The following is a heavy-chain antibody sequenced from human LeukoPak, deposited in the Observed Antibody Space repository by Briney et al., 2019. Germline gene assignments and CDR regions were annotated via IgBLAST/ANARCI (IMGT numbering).Heavy chain of an antibody. V-gene: IGHV3-30-3*01. CDR2: ISYDGSNK. D-gene: IGHD6-13*01. J-gene: IGHJ4*02. CDR1: GFTFSSYA. CDR3: ARVVTSNGYSSSWYFGLDY. Sequence: PGGSLRLSCAASGFTFSSYAMHWVRQAPGKGLEWVAVISYDGSNKYYADSVKGRFTISRDNSKNTLYLQMNSLRAEDTAVYYCARVVTSNGYSSSWYFGLDYWGQGTLVTVSS.